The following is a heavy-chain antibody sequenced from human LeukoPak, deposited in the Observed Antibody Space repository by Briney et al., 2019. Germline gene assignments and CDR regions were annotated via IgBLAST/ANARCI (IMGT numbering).Heavy chain of an antibody. D-gene: IGHD3-16*01. J-gene: IGHJ4*02. V-gene: IGHV5-51*01. CDR3: ARPGGTRGSYPFDY. CDR1: GYRFTDYW. Sequence: GESLKISCKGSGYRFTDYWIGWVRQMPGKGLEWMGIIYPGDSDTKYNPSSQGQVTFSADKSISTAYLQWTNLKVSDTAMYYCARPGGTRGSYPFDYWGQGALVTVSS. CDR2: IYPGDSDT.